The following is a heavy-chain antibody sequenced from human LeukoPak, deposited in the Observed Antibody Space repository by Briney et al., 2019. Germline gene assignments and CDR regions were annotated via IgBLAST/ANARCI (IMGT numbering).Heavy chain of an antibody. V-gene: IGHV3-66*02. J-gene: IGHJ5*02. Sequence: SGGSLRLSCAASGFTVSSNYMSWVRQAPGKGLEWVSVIYSGGSTYYADPVKGRFTISRDNSKNTLYLQMNSLRAEDTAVYYCARDSYDSSGYYYWFDPWGQGTLVTVSS. CDR3: ARDSYDSSGYYYWFDP. D-gene: IGHD3-22*01. CDR2: IYSGGST. CDR1: GFTVSSNY.